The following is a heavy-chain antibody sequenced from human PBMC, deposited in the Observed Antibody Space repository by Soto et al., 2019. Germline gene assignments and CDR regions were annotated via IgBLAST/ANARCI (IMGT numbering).Heavy chain of an antibody. D-gene: IGHD2-8*02. CDR2: IYSNGNT. J-gene: IGHJ4*02. V-gene: IGHV4-4*08. Sequence: PSETLSLTCTVSGGSISNSYWSWIRQSPGKGLEWIGYIYSNGNTNYNPSLNSRLTISIDPSKNQFSLKLTSVTAADTAVYYCARDKITGLFDYWGQGTLVTVSS. CDR1: GGSISNSY. CDR3: ARDKITGLFDY.